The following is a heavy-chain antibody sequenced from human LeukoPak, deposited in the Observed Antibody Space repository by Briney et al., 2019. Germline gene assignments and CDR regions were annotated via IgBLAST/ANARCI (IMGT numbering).Heavy chain of an antibody. CDR2: IYHSGST. D-gene: IGHD6-13*01. CDR1: GGSISSGGYY. V-gene: IGHV4-30-2*03. J-gene: IGHJ6*03. CDR3: ARPMGVAAANYMDV. Sequence: PTETLSLTCTVSGGSISSGGYYWSWIRQPPGKGLEWIGYIYHSGSTYYNPSLKSRVTISVDTSKNQFSLKLSSVTAADTAVYYYARPMGVAAANYMDVWGKGTTVTVSS.